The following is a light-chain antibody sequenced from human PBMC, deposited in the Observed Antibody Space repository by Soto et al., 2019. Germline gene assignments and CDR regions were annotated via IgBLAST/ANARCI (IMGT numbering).Light chain of an antibody. CDR2: DAS. J-gene: IGKJ1*01. V-gene: IGKV3-20*01. Sequence: DIVMTKSTDSLAVSLDERATISCKASQSVLYSASNKNYLAWYQQKPGQAPRLLIYDASTRATGIPDRFSGSGSGTDFTLTISRLEPEDYSVYYCQQYGSSPRTFGQGTKVAIK. CDR1: QSVLYSASNKNY. CDR3: QQYGSSPRT.